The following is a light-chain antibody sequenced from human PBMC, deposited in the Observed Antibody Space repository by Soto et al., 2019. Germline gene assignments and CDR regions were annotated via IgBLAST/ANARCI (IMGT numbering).Light chain of an antibody. CDR2: YAS. CDR3: QQRSNWPRGT. Sequence: EIVLTQSPATLSLSPGERATLSCRASQSVSSYLAWYQQKPVQAPRLLIYYASNRATGIPARFSGSGSETNFTLTISGLEPEDFAVYYCQQRSNWPRGTFGQGTKLEIK. V-gene: IGKV3-11*01. J-gene: IGKJ2*01. CDR1: QSVSSY.